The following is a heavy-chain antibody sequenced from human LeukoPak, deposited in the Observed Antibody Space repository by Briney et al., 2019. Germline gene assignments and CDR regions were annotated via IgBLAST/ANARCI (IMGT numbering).Heavy chain of an antibody. CDR1: VDSLSNFY. D-gene: IGHD5-24*01. J-gene: IGHJ4*02. CDR2: FYSSMTI. V-gene: IGHV4-59*10. Sequence: SETLSLSCAVSVDSLSNFYLSWIRQPAGKGLGWMWRFYSSMTIDYNTSIQSRVSLSVDTSSNQFSLRLSSMTAADTAVYYCARVGRKMATMSPFDYWGQGTLVTVSS. CDR3: ARVGRKMATMSPFDY.